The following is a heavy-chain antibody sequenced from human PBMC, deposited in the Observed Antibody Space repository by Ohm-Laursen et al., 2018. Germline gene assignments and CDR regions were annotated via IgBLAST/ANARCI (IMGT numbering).Heavy chain of an antibody. CDR2: ISGSVGSI. CDR1: GFTFSSYA. J-gene: IGHJ4*02. CDR3: AKPSGTYSSPFDY. Sequence: SLRLSCAASGFTFSSYAMSWVRQAPGKGLEWVSAISGSVGSIYYADSVKGRFTISRDNSKNTLYLQMNSLRAEDTAVYYCAKPSGTYSSPFDYWGQGTLVTVSS. D-gene: IGHD6-13*01. V-gene: IGHV3-23*01.